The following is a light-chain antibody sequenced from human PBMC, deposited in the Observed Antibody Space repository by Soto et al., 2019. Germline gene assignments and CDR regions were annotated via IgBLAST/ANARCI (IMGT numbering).Light chain of an antibody. CDR3: QQYYSTPWT. J-gene: IGKJ1*01. V-gene: IGKV4-1*01. CDR1: QSVVYGSNNKNY. CDR2: WAS. Sequence: DIVITQSPDSLAVWLGPRATSSGKSGQSVVYGSNNKNYLAWYQQKPGQPPKLLIYWASTRESGVPDRFSGSGSGTDFTLTISSLQAEDVAVYYCQQYYSTPWTFGQGTKVDVK.